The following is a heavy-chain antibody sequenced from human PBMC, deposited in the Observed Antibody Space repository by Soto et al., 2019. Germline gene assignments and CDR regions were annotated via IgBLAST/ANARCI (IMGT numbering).Heavy chain of an antibody. D-gene: IGHD3-22*01. CDR3: ARGLNYYDSSGYSLFDY. CDR2: ISYDGSNK. CDR1: GFTFSSYA. Sequence: SGGSLRLSCAASGFTFSSYAMHWVRQAPGKGLEWVAVISYDGSNKYYADSVKGRFTISRDNSKNTLYLQMNSLRAEDTAVYYCARGLNYYDSSGYSLFDYWGQGTLVTVSS. V-gene: IGHV3-30-3*01. J-gene: IGHJ4*02.